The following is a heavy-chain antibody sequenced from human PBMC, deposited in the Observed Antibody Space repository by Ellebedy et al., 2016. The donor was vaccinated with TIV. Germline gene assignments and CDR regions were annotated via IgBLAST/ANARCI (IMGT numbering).Heavy chain of an antibody. V-gene: IGHV1-18*01. Sequence: ASVKVSCKPSGYTFTNFGISWVRQAPGQGLEWMGWISAYTGDTNSAQNLQGRVTMTTDTSTNTAYMELRSLRSDDTAVYYCARDMVQGMVAKYLWFDYWGQGTQVTVSS. CDR3: ARDMVQGMVAKYLWFDY. CDR2: ISAYTGDT. J-gene: IGHJ4*02. CDR1: GYTFTNFG. D-gene: IGHD3-10*01.